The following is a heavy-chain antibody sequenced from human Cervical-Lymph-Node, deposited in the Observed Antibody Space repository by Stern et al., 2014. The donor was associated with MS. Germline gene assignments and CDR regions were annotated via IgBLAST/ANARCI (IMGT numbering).Heavy chain of an antibody. CDR1: GYMFTRYA. D-gene: IGHD6-13*01. CDR3: ARPITGADHAFDN. J-gene: IGHJ4*02. Sequence: MQLVESGSEMKMPGASVKISCKASGYMFTRYALNWVRQAPGQGLEWMGWINTRAGDPTYARAFTGRFVFLLDTSLNPTYLQFNNLKTDDTAVYYCARPITGADHAFDNCGQGTLVTVSS. V-gene: IGHV7-4-1*02. CDR2: INTRAGDP.